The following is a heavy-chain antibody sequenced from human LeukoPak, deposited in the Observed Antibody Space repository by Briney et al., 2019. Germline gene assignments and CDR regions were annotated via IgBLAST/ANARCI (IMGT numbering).Heavy chain of an antibody. Sequence: PSETLSLTCAVYGRSFSGYYWSWIRQPPGKGLEWIGEINHSGSTNYNPSLKSRVTISVDTSKNQFSLKLSSVTAADTAVYYCARGRGPYTMVRGVISRYFDYWGQGTLVTVSS. CDR3: ARGRGPYTMVRGVISRYFDY. D-gene: IGHD3-10*01. J-gene: IGHJ4*02. CDR1: GRSFSGYY. CDR2: INHSGST. V-gene: IGHV4-34*01.